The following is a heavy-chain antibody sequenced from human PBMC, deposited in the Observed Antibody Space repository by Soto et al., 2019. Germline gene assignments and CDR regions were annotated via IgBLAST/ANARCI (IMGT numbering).Heavy chain of an antibody. J-gene: IGHJ5*02. CDR3: ARGISEVRYFDRPFDP. Sequence: QVQLQESGPGLVKPSQTLSLTCTVSGGSISSGDYYWSWIRQPPGKGLEWIGYIYYSGSTYYNPSLKSRVTISVDTSKNQFSLKLSSVTAADTAVYYCARGISEVRYFDRPFDPWGQGTLVTVSS. V-gene: IGHV4-30-4*01. CDR2: IYYSGST. CDR1: GGSISSGDYY. D-gene: IGHD3-9*01.